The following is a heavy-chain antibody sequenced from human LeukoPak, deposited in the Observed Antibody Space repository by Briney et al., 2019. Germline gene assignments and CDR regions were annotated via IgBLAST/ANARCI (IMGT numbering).Heavy chain of an antibody. CDR3: AREGSGSYYTGGIDY. CDR2: IYYSGST. V-gene: IGHV4-59*01. D-gene: IGHD1-26*01. J-gene: IGHJ4*02. Sequence: KTSETLSLTCAVSGGSISSYYLSWLRQPPGKGLEWIGYIYYSGSTNYNPSLKSRVTISVDTSKNQFSLKLSSVTAADTAVYYCAREGSGSYYTGGIDYWGQGTLVTVSS. CDR1: GGSISSYY.